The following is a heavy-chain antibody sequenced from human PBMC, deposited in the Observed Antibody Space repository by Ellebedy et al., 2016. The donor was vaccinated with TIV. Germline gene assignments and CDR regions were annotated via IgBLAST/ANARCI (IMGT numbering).Heavy chain of an antibody. CDR2: ISISGDNT. CDR1: GFTFSSYA. Sequence: PGGSLRLSCAASGFTFSSYAMSWVRQAPGKGLEWVSTISISGDNTYYADSVKCRFTISRDNSKNTLYLQMNSLRDEDTSVYYCAHHCSSTSGHGYWGQGTLVTVSS. V-gene: IGHV3-23*01. CDR3: AHHCSSTSGHGY. D-gene: IGHD2-2*01. J-gene: IGHJ4*02.